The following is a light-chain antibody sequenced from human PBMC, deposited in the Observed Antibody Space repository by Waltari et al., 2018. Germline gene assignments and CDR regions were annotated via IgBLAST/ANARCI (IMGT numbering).Light chain of an antibody. Sequence: NFLLTLPHPVSASPGETVTLSRTRRSGSLLTLYVLWYQQRPDSSPSMIISEDNKRPPGVPDRFSGSIDSSSNSASRTISGLKTEDEADYYCQSYDTNIRVFGGGTKLTVL. CDR3: QSYDTNIRV. CDR2: EDN. CDR1: SGSLLTLY. V-gene: IGLV6-57*01. J-gene: IGLJ3*02.